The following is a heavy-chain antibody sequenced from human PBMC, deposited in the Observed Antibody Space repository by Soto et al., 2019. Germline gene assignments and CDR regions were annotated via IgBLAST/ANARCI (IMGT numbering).Heavy chain of an antibody. V-gene: IGHV1-69*01. Sequence: QVQLVQSGAEVKKPGSSVKVSCKASGGTFSSYAISWVRQAPGQGLEWMGGIIPIFGTANYAQKFQGRVTITADESTSTAYMELSRLRSEDTAVYYCARPSLVAARWALTYYYYGMDVWGQGTTVTVSS. D-gene: IGHD2-15*01. CDR1: GGTFSSYA. J-gene: IGHJ6*02. CDR3: ARPSLVAARWALTYYYYGMDV. CDR2: IIPIFGTA.